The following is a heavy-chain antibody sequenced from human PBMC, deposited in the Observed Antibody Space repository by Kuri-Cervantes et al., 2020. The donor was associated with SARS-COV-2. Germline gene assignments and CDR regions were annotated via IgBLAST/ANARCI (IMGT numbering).Heavy chain of an antibody. V-gene: IGHV3-33*01. CDR1: GFTFSHYG. CDR3: ARVRHISAPGPFDY. Sequence: SLKISCEASGFTFSHYGMHWVRQAPGKGLEWVAVIWYDGTDKYYADSVEGRFTISRDNYKNTVYLQMNTLRVEDTAVYYCARVRHISAPGPFDYWGQGTLVTVSS. J-gene: IGHJ4*02. CDR2: IWYDGTDK. D-gene: IGHD6-13*01.